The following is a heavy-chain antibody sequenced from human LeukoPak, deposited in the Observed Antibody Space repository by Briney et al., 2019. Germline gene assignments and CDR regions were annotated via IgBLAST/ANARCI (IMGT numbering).Heavy chain of an antibody. Sequence: GGSLRLSCAASGFTVSSNYMSWVRQAPGKGLVWVSRINSDGSSTSYTDSVKGRFTISRDNAKNTLYLQMNSLRAEDTAVYYCARGGGIVGATYYYYYMDVWGKGTTVTVSS. V-gene: IGHV3-74*01. J-gene: IGHJ6*03. D-gene: IGHD1-26*01. CDR2: INSDGSST. CDR1: GFTVSSNY. CDR3: ARGGGIVGATYYYYYMDV.